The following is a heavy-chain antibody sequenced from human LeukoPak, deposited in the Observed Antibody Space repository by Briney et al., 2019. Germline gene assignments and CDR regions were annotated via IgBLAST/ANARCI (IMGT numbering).Heavy chain of an antibody. CDR3: AKSSGINMIVVVITSFDY. CDR1: GFSFNNYV. J-gene: IGHJ4*02. D-gene: IGHD3-22*01. V-gene: IGHV3-23*01. Sequence: GGSLRLSCVASGFSFNNYVMNWVRHTPGKGLEWVSSISVSGDDTFYADSVKGRFTISRDNSKNTLYLQMNSLRAEDTAVYYCAKSSGINMIVVVITSFDYWGQGTLVTVSS. CDR2: ISVSGDDT.